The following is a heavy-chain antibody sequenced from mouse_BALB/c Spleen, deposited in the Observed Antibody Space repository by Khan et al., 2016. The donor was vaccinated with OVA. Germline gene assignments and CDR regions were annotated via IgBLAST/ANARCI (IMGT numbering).Heavy chain of an antibody. J-gene: IGHJ4*01. V-gene: IGHV1-9*01. CDR1: GYTFSMYW. D-gene: IGHD2-12*01. CDR2: ILPGSGTT. CDR3: ARGGYSPAMDY. Sequence: VQLQESGAELLKPGASVTLSCKASGYTFSMYWIEWVKQRPGHGLEWLGDILPGSGTTNNNEKFKGRATFTADTSSNTVYMQLSSLTSEDSAIYYCARGGYSPAMDYWGQGTSVTVSS.